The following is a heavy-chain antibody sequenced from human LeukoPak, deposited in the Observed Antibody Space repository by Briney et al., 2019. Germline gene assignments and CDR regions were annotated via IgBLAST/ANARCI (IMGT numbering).Heavy chain of an antibody. D-gene: IGHD1-26*01. CDR3: AKAGGSYFMAPFDY. CDR1: GFPFSSYA. CDR2: ISGSGGST. J-gene: IGHJ4*02. V-gene: IGHV3-23*01. Sequence: GSLSLSCAASGFPFSSYAMSWVRPAPGKGLEWVSAISGSGGSTYYADSVKGRFTISRDNSKNTLYLQMNSLRAEDTAVYYCAKAGGSYFMAPFDYWGQGTLVTVSS.